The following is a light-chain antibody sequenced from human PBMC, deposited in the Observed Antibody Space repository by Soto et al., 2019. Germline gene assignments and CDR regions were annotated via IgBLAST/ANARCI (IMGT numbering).Light chain of an antibody. Sequence: DIQLTQSPSTLSASVGDRVTITCRASQTISTFLAWYQQKPVKAPHLLIYGASSLQSGVPSRFSGSGSGTEFTLSISSLQPDDLGTYYCQQYIGLWTFGQGTKVDLK. CDR2: GAS. CDR3: QQYIGLWT. J-gene: IGKJ1*01. CDR1: QTISTF. V-gene: IGKV1-5*01.